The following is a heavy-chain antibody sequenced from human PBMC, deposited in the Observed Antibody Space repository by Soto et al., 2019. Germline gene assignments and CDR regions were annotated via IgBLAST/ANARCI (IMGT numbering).Heavy chain of an antibody. V-gene: IGHV3-23*01. Sequence: EVQLLQSGGGLVQPGGSLRLSCAASGFTVSCQSMTWVRQAPGKGLEWISGISATEGITYYADSVRGRFTISRDKSKKTIYLQMSCLAVGDTATYYCSTWSGYVDLWGQGTLVTVSA. CDR2: ISATEGIT. CDR3: STWSGYVDL. CDR1: GFTVSCQS. D-gene: IGHD3-10*01. J-gene: IGHJ4*02.